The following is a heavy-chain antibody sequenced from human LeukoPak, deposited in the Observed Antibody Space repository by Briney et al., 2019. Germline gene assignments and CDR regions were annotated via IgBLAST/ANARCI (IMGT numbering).Heavy chain of an antibody. J-gene: IGHJ4*02. CDR1: GFTFSTYN. V-gene: IGHV3-48*01. D-gene: IGHD3-22*01. Sequence: PGGSLRLSCAASGFTFSTYNMNWVRQAPGKGLEWISYINADSSTIQYADFVRGRFTTSRDNAKNSLYLQMNSLRAEDTAVYYCVRDNSRGQSLGVIYWGQGSLVTVSS. CDR3: VRDNSRGQSLGVIY. CDR2: INADSSTI.